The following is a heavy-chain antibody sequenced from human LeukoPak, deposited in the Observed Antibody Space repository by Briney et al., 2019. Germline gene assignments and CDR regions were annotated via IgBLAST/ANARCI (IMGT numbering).Heavy chain of an antibody. D-gene: IGHD6-19*01. V-gene: IGHV3-7*03. CDR2: IMEDGSVK. J-gene: IGHJ4*02. Sequence: GGSLRLSCAASGFTFTTYWMSWVRQAPGKGLQWVANIMEDGSVKNYVDSVKGRFTISRDNTKNPLYLQMNSLRTEDTAVYYCARDVAVAANHDYWGQGTLLTVSS. CDR1: GFTFTTYW. CDR3: ARDVAVAANHDY.